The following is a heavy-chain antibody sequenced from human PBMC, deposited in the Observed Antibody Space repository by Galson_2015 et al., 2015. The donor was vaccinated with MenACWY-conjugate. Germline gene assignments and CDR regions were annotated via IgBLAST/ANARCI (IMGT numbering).Heavy chain of an antibody. V-gene: IGHV1-46*01. D-gene: IGHD2-2*01. CDR3: ARGPVSYQLLGYYFDY. Sequence: SVKVSCKASGYPFTSYHIHWVRQAPGQGLEWMGLINTRAGSTTYAQKFQGRVTMNRDTSTSTVYMELSSLRSEGTAVYYCARGPVSYQLLGYYFDYWGQGTLVTVSS. J-gene: IGHJ4*02. CDR2: INTRAGST. CDR1: GYPFTSYH.